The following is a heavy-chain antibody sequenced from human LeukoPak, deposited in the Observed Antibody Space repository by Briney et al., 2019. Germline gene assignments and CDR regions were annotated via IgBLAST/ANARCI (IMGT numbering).Heavy chain of an antibody. J-gene: IGHJ4*02. D-gene: IGHD4-23*01. CDR3: ARHLRGSFEY. V-gene: IGHV3-7*01. Sequence: GGSLRLSCAASGFTFSSYWMSWVRQAPGKGLEWVATIKEDGREKYYVDSVKGRFTISRDNAKNSLYLQMNSLRAEDTAVYYCARHLRGSFEYWGQGTLVTVSS. CDR2: IKEDGREK. CDR1: GFTFSSYW.